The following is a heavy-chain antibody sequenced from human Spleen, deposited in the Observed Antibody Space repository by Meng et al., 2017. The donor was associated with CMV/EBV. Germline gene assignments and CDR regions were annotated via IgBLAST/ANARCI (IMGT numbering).Heavy chain of an antibody. CDR3: ARGYDYPSPLDY. J-gene: IGHJ4*02. Sequence: GGSLRLSCAASRFTFDDYTMHWVRQAPGKGLEWVSLISWDGDNTYYADSVEGRFTVSRDNSKNTLYLQMHSLRAEDTAVYYCARGYDYPSPLDYWGQGALVTVSS. D-gene: IGHD5-12*01. CDR2: ISWDGDNT. V-gene: IGHV3-43*01. CDR1: RFTFDDYT.